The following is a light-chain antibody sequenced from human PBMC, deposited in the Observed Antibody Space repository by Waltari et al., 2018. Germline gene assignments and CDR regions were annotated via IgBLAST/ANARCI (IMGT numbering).Light chain of an antibody. Sequence: DIVMTQSPDSLAVSLGERATINCKSSQSVLYSSNDKNYLAWYQQKAGPPRKLLVYWASTRESGVPDRFSGSGSGTDFTLTISSLQAEDVADYFCQQHYSIPYTFGQGTKLEIK. J-gene: IGKJ2*01. CDR3: QQHYSIPYT. CDR1: QSVLYSSNDKNY. V-gene: IGKV4-1*01. CDR2: WAS.